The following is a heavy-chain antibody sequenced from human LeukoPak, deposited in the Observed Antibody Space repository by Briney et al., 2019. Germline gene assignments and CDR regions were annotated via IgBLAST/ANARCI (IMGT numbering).Heavy chain of an antibody. CDR2: ISYDGSNK. V-gene: IGHV3-30*18. D-gene: IGHD6-19*01. J-gene: IGHJ3*02. Sequence: PGGSLRLSCAASGFTFSSYGMHWVRQAPGKGLEWVAVISYDGSNKYYADSVKGRFTISRDNSKSTPYLQMNSLRAEDTAVYYCAKVAQWLASYDAFDIWGQGTMVTVSS. CDR1: GFTFSSYG. CDR3: AKVAQWLASYDAFDI.